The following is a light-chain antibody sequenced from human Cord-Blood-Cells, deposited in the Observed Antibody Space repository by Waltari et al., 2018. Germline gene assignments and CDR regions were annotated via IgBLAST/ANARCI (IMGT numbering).Light chain of an antibody. V-gene: IGLV2-14*01. CDR3: SSYTSSSTYVV. CDR1: RSDVGGSNY. J-gene: IGLJ2*01. Sequence: QSALTQPASVSGSPGQSITISCTGTRSDVGGSNYVSWYQQHPDKAPKLMIYDVSNRPSGVSNRFSGSKSGNTASLTISGLQAEDEADYYCSSYTSSSTYVVFGGGTKLTVL. CDR2: DVS.